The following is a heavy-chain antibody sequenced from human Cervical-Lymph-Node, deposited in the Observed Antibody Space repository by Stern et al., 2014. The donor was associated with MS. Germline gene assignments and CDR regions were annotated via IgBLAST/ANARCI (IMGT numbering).Heavy chain of an antibody. J-gene: IGHJ4*02. V-gene: IGHV3-74*02. CDR2: IRSDGCRT. D-gene: IGHD4-23*01. CDR1: GFSFSSYW. Sequence: EVQLVESGGGLVQPGGSLRLSCAASGFSFSSYWMHWVRQTPGQGLVWVSRIRSDGCRTTYADSVKGRFTISRDNAKNTLYLQMNSLRAEDTAVYYCARVGYGGNSAFDYWGQGTPVTVSS. CDR3: ARVGYGGNSAFDY.